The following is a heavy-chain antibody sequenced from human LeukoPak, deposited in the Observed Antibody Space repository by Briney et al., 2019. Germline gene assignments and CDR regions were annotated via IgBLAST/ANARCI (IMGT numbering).Heavy chain of an antibody. CDR1: GLSFSDAW. CDR2: IRTKTEGGTA. Sequence: GGSLRLSCAASGLSFSDAWMSWVRQAPGKGLEWVGRIRTKTEGGTADFAAPVKGRFDISRDDAENTVYLQMTSLKSEDTAVYYCNVQLKRFTGYFDYWGQGTLVTVSS. D-gene: IGHD1-1*01. CDR3: NVQLKRFTGYFDY. V-gene: IGHV3-15*01. J-gene: IGHJ4*02.